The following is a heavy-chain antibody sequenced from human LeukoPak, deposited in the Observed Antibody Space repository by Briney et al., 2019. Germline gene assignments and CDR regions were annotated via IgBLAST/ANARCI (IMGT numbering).Heavy chain of an antibody. J-gene: IGHJ5*02. CDR3: AREYCSSTSCYNNRIGNWFDP. CDR1: GYTFTSYA. Sequence: GASVKVSCKASGYTFTSYAIHWVRQAPGQRLEWMGWINAGNGNTKYSQKFQGRVTITRDTSASTAYMELSSLRSDDTAVYYCAREYCSSTSCYNNRIGNWFDPWGQGTLVTVSS. CDR2: INAGNGNT. D-gene: IGHD2-2*02. V-gene: IGHV1-3*01.